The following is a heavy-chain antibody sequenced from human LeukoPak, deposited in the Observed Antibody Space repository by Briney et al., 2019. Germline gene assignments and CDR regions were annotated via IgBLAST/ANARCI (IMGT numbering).Heavy chain of an antibody. CDR2: ISADGSTI. J-gene: IGHJ4*02. CDR1: GFTFNNYW. V-gene: IGHV3-74*01. CDR3: VRGWGQDTTDY. D-gene: IGHD2-15*01. Sequence: GGSLRLSCAASGFTFNNYWMHWVRQAPGKGLVWLSRISADGSTINYVDSVKGRFTISRDNAKNTLYLQMNSLRAEDTAVYYCVRGWGQDTTDYWGPGTLVTVSS.